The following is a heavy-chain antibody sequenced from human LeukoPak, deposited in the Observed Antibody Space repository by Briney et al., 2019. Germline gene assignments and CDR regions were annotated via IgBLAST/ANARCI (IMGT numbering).Heavy chain of an antibody. CDR3: ARRVGRWFGERAYYYNYMDV. Sequence: SETLSLTCSVSGGYISSYYWSWIRQPPGKGLEWIGYIYYSGSTNYNSSLKSRVTISVDTSKNQFSLKLSPVTAADTAVYYCARRVGRWFGERAYYYNYMDVWDKGTTVTISS. CDR2: IYYSGST. D-gene: IGHD3-10*01. CDR1: GGYISSYY. V-gene: IGHV4-59*12. J-gene: IGHJ6*03.